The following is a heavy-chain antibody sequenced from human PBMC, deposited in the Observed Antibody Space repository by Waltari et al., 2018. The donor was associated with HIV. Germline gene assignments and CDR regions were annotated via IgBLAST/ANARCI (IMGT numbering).Heavy chain of an antibody. CDR1: GFNFNSYS. Sequence: GFNFNSYSMNWVRQTPGKGLEWVSSISTSGDYIYYADSVKGRVIISRDNAKSSIYLQMNSLRAEDTAVYYCARDRLGYGDWGRPHAVDVWGQGTKVTVSS. J-gene: IGHJ3*01. CDR2: ISTSGDYI. CDR3: ARDRLGYGDWGRPHAVDV. V-gene: IGHV3-21*01. D-gene: IGHD4-17*01.